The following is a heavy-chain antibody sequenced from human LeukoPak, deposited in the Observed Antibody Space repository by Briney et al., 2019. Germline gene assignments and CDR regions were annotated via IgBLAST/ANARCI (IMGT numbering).Heavy chain of an antibody. V-gene: IGHV3-53*01. CDR3: ARGYTGYDY. D-gene: IGHD3-9*01. CDR2: IYSGGST. J-gene: IGHJ4*02. CDR1: GFTFSSYW. Sequence: GGSLRLSCAASGFTFSSYWMSWVRQAPGKGLEWVSVIYSGGSTYYADSVKGRFTISRDNSKNTLYLQMNSLRAEDTAVYYCARGYTGYDYWGQGTLVTVSS.